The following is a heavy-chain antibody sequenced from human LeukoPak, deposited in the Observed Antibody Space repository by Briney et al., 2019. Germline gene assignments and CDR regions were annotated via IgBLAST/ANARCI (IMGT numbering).Heavy chain of an antibody. CDR1: GGSISSYY. V-gene: IGHV4-59*01. J-gene: IGHJ4*02. D-gene: IGHD1-26*01. Sequence: PSQTLSLTCTVSGGSISSYYWSWIRQPPGKGLEWIGYIYYSGSTNYNPSLKSRVTISVDTSKNQFSLKLSSVTAADTAVYYCARVMGGSYSTLLDYWGQGTLVTVSS. CDR3: ARVMGGSYSTLLDY. CDR2: IYYSGST.